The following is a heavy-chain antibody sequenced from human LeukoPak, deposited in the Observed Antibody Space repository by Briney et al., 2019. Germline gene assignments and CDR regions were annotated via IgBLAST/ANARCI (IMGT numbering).Heavy chain of an antibody. V-gene: IGHV3-21*01. CDR2: ISSSSSYI. CDR1: GFTFSSST. Sequence: GGPLRLSCAASGFTFSSSTMNWVRQAPGKGLEWVSSISSSSSYIYYADSVKGRFTISRDNAKNSLYLQMNSLRAEDTAVYYCARDPGLDYWGQGTLVTVSS. J-gene: IGHJ4*02. CDR3: ARDPGLDY.